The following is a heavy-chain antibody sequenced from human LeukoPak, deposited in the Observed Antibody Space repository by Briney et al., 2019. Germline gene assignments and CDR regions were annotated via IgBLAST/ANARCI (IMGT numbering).Heavy chain of an antibody. J-gene: IGHJ5*02. Sequence: ASVKVSCKASGYTFTSYDIYWVRQATGQGLEWMGWMNPNSGNTGYAQKFQGRVTMTRNTSISTAYMELSSLRSEDTAVYYCARVVFGSGSYYPYPNNWFDPWGQGTLVTVSS. CDR1: GYTFTSYD. CDR2: MNPNSGNT. CDR3: ARVVFGSGSYYPYPNNWFDP. D-gene: IGHD3-10*01. V-gene: IGHV1-8*01.